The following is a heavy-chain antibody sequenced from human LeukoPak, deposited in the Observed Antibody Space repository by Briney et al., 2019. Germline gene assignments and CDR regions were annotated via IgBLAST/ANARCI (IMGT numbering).Heavy chain of an antibody. V-gene: IGHV1-69*01. Sequence: SVKVSCKASGCTFSSYAISWVRQAPGQGLEWMGGIIPIFGTANYAQKFQGRVTITADESTSTAYMEPSNLRSEDTAVYYCATGPNAGPYNWFDPWGQGTLVTVSS. J-gene: IGHJ5*02. D-gene: IGHD1-1*01. CDR2: IIPIFGTA. CDR3: ATGPNAGPYNWFDP. CDR1: GCTFSSYA.